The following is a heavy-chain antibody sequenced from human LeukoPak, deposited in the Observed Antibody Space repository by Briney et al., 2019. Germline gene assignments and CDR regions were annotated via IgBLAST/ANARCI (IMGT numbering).Heavy chain of an antibody. J-gene: IGHJ4*02. CDR2: IREGGSDD. CDR3: ARGDGYYFGF. CDR1: EFTFSAYW. V-gene: IGHV3-7*03. Sequence: PGGSLRLSCAASEFTFSAYWMHWVRLAPGKGLAWVANIREGGSDDTYEASVKGRFTISRDNARNSLFLQMNSLRAEDTAVYYCARGDGYYFGFWGQGAPVTVSS.